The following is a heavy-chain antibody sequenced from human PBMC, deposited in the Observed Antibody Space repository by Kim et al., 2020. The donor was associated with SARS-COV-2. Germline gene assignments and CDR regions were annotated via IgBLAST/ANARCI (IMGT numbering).Heavy chain of an antibody. Sequence: SETLSLTCAVYGGSFSGYYWSWIRQPPGKGLEWIGEINHSGSTNYNPSLKSRVTISVDTSKNQFSLKLSSVTAADTAVYYCARGRRPPVDIVATITHPYYGMDVWGQGTTVTVSS. V-gene: IGHV4-34*01. J-gene: IGHJ6*02. CDR2: INHSGST. CDR1: GGSFSGYY. D-gene: IGHD5-12*01. CDR3: ARGRRPPVDIVATITHPYYGMDV.